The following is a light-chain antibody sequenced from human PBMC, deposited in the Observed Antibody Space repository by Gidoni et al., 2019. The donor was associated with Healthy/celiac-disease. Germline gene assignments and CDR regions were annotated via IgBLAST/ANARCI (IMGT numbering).Light chain of an antibody. CDR1: QSLLHSNGYNY. CDR3: MQALQTPLT. CDR2: LGS. V-gene: IGKV2-28*01. Sequence: DIVMTTSPLFLPVTPGEPASISCRSSQSLLHSNGYNYLDWYLQKPGQSPQLLIYLGSNRASGVPDRFSGSGSGTDFTLKISRVEAEDVGVYYCMQALQTPLTFGGGTKVEIK. J-gene: IGKJ4*01.